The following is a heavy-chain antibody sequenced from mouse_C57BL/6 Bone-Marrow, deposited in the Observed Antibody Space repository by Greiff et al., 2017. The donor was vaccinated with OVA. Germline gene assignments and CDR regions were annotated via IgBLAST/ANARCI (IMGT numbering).Heavy chain of an antibody. CDR1: GYTFTSYW. D-gene: IGHD1-1*01. J-gene: IGHJ3*01. Sequence: QVQLQQPGAELVKPGASVKLSCKASGYTFTSYWMHWVKQRPGQGLEWIGMIHPTSGSTNYNEKFKSKATLTVDKASSTAYMQLSSLTSEDSAVYYCARHYYGSSSFAYWGQGTLVTVSA. CDR2: IHPTSGST. V-gene: IGHV1-64*01. CDR3: ARHYYGSSSFAY.